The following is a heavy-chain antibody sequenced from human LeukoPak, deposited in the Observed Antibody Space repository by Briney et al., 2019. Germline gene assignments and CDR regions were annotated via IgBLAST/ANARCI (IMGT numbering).Heavy chain of an antibody. D-gene: IGHD3-22*01. CDR1: GYTFTSYD. Sequence: ASVKVSCKASGYTFTSYDINWVRQATGQGLERMGWMNPNSGNTGYAQKFQGRVTMTRNTSISTAYMGLSSLRSEDTAVYYCARTVKGSYYDTSGYYSLASAFDIWGQGTMVTVSS. CDR2: MNPNSGNT. V-gene: IGHV1-8*01. J-gene: IGHJ3*02. CDR3: ARTVKGSYYDTSGYYSLASAFDI.